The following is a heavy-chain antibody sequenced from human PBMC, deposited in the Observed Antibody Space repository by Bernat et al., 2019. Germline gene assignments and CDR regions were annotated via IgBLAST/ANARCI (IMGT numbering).Heavy chain of an antibody. Sequence: QVQLVQSGAEVKKPGASVKVSCKASGYTFTGYYMHWVRQAPGQGLEWMGRINPNSGGTNYAQKFQGRVTMTRDTSISTAYMELSRLRSDDTAVYYCARDRSTLRFLEWGWFDPCGQGTLVTVSS. V-gene: IGHV1-2*06. CDR2: INPNSGGT. CDR1: GYTFTGYY. CDR3: ARDRSTLRFLEWGWFDP. J-gene: IGHJ5*02. D-gene: IGHD3-3*01.